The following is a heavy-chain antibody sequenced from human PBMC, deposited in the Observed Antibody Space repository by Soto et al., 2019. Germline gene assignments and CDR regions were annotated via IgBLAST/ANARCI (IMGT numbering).Heavy chain of an antibody. CDR3: ARVPNWNDVDKYYGMDV. CDR2: INPNSGGT. V-gene: IGHV1-2*02. Sequence: GASVKVSCKASGYTFTGYYMHWVRQAPGQGLEWMGLINPNSGGTNYAQKFQGRVTMTRDTSISTAYMELSRLRSDDTAVYYCARVPNWNDVDKYYGMDVWGQGTTVTVSS. D-gene: IGHD1-1*01. J-gene: IGHJ6*02. CDR1: GYTFTGYY.